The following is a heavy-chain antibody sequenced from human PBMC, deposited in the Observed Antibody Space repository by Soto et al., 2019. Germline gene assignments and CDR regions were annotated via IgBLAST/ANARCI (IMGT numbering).Heavy chain of an antibody. CDR3: ASRGYSYGYVYYYYYGMDV. D-gene: IGHD5-18*01. V-gene: IGHV3-23*01. Sequence: PVGSLRLSCAASGFTFSSYAMSWVRQAPGKGLEWVSAISGSGGSTYYADSVKGRFTISRDNSKNTLYLQMNSLRAEDTAVYYCASRGYSYGYVYYYYYGMDVWGQGTKVTVSS. J-gene: IGHJ6*02. CDR1: GFTFSSYA. CDR2: ISGSGGST.